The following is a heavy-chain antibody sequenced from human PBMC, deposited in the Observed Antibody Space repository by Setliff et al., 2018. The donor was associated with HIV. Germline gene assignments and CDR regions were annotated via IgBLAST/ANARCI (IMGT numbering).Heavy chain of an antibody. V-gene: IGHV3-48*01. D-gene: IGHD3-10*02. CDR1: GFTFNTYA. CDR2: IGGRFDT. CDR3: ARDTMWAFDI. Sequence: PGGSLRLSCAASGFTFNTYAMNWVRQAPGKGLEWVSFIGGRFDTYYADSVKGRFTISRDNAKKSLYLQMNSLRADDTAVYYCARDTMWAFDIWGQGTLVTVSS. J-gene: IGHJ3*02.